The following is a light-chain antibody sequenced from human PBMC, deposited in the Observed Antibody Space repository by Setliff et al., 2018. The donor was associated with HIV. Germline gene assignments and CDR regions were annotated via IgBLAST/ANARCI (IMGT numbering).Light chain of an antibody. CDR2: EVR. Sequence: QSVLAQPASVSGSPGQSITISCTGASSDVGGYNYVSWYQQHPGKAPKLIIYEVRNRPSGVSNRFSGSKSGNTASLTISGLQAEDEGDYYCAPWDDSLNAWGFGGGTK. CDR3: APWDDSLNAWG. J-gene: IGLJ3*02. CDR1: SSDVGGYNY. V-gene: IGLV2-14*01.